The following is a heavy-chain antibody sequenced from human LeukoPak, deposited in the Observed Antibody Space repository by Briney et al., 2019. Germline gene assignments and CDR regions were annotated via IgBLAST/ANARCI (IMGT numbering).Heavy chain of an antibody. J-gene: IGHJ6*02. V-gene: IGHV3-66*01. CDR2: IYSGGST. Sequence: PGGSLRLSCAASGFTVSTNYMNWVRQAPGKGLEWVSVIYSGGSTYYADSVKGRFTISRDNSKNTLYLQMNSLRAEDTAVYYCVRTQLLPVGMDVWGQGTTVTVSS. CDR1: GFTVSTNY. D-gene: IGHD2-2*01. CDR3: VRTQLLPVGMDV.